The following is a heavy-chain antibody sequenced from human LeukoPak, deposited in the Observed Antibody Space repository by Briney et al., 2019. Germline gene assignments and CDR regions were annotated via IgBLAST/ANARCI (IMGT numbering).Heavy chain of an antibody. CDR3: ARGQWLVN. J-gene: IGHJ4*02. V-gene: IGHV4-39*07. CDR1: GGSFSSSSYY. Sequence: SETLSLTCTVSGGSFSSSSYYWGWIRQPPGKGLEWIGSIYYSGSTYYNPSLKSRVTISVDTSKNQFSLKLSSVTAADTAVYYCARGQWLVNWGQGTLVTVSS. D-gene: IGHD6-19*01. CDR2: IYYSGST.